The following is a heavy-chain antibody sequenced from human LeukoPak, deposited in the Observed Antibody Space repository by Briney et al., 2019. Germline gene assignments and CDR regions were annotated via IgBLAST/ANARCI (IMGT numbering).Heavy chain of an antibody. CDR3: ARRSTTIAGRPADY. V-gene: IGHV5-51*01. Sequence: GESLKISCKGSGYSFTSYWIGWVRQMPGKGLERMGIIYPGDSDTRYSPSFQGQVTISADKSIGTAYLQWSSLKASDTAIYYCARRSTTIAGRPADYWGQGTLVTVSS. D-gene: IGHD6-6*01. J-gene: IGHJ4*02. CDR1: GYSFTSYW. CDR2: IYPGDSDT.